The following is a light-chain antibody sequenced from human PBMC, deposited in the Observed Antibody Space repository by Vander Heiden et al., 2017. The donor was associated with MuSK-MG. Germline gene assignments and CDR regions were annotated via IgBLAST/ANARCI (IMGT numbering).Light chain of an antibody. CDR3: QQYYSTPWT. V-gene: IGKV4-1*01. Sequence: DIVMTQSPDSLAVSLGERATINCKSSQSVLYSSNNKNYLAWYQQKPGQPPNLLIYWASTRESGVHDRFSGSGSGTDFTLTISSLQAEDVAVYYCQQYYSTPWTFGQGTKVXIK. CDR2: WAS. J-gene: IGKJ1*01. CDR1: QSVLYSSNNKNY.